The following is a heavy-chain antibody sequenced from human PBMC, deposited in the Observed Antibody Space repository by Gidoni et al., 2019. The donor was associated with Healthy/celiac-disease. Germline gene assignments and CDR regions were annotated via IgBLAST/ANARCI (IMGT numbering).Heavy chain of an antibody. Sequence: QVQLVQAGAEVTKPGALVKVSCKASGYTFTSYGISAYNGNTNYAQKLQGRVTMTTDTSTSTAYTELRSLRSDDTAVYYCARDFDYGDYDNPFDYWGQGTLVTVSS. CDR3: ARDFDYGDYDNPFDY. D-gene: IGHD4-17*01. V-gene: IGHV1-18*01. J-gene: IGHJ4*02. CDR2: AYNGNT. CDR1: GYTFTSYG.